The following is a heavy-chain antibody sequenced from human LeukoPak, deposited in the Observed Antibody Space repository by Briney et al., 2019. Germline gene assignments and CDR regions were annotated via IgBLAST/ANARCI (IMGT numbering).Heavy chain of an antibody. CDR3: GGRANTGQYFFAYDV. Sequence: RGESLKISCKASGYGSTYYWIGWVRQMSGKGLEWMGTIYPGDSDTRYNPSFQGQVTISADKSINTAYLQWSSLKASDTAMYYCGGRANTGQYFFAYDVWGQGTMVSV. CDR2: IYPGDSDT. V-gene: IGHV5-51*01. D-gene: IGHD1-1*01. J-gene: IGHJ3*01. CDR1: GYGSTYYW.